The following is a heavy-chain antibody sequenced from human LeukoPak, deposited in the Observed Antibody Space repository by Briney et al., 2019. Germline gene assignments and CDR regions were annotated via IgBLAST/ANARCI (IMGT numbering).Heavy chain of an antibody. CDR2: IYYSWST. D-gene: IGHD2-21*02. CDR1: GGSISSGDYY. Sequence: TTAQTLSLTCTVSGGSISSGDYYWNWIRQPPGKGLEWIDYIYYSWSTYYNPPLRSLVTISGDTSNNHFSLKQSSVTAADTAVYYCARDGGGLLFDPWGQGTLVTVSS. V-gene: IGHV4-30-4*08. J-gene: IGHJ5*02. CDR3: ARDGGGLLFDP.